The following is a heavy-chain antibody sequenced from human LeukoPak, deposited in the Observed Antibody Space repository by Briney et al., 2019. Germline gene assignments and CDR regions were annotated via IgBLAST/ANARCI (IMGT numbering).Heavy chain of an antibody. J-gene: IGHJ5*02. V-gene: IGHV3-7*04. Sequence: GGSLRLSCAASGFNFNNHYMTWVRQAPGKGLEWVSNIKQDGIETYYLDSVKGRFTISRDNAKNSLYLQMNNVRDEDTAVYYCARDCLGGSGYASWGQGTLVTVSS. D-gene: IGHD3-3*01. CDR3: ARDCLGGSGYAS. CDR1: GFNFNNHY. CDR2: IKQDGIET.